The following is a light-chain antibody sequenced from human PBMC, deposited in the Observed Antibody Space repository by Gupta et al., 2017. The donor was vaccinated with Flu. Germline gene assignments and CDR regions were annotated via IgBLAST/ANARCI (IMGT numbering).Light chain of an antibody. Sequence: QSALTQPASVSGSPGQSITISCTGTSSDVGRSNSVSWYQQHPGKAPKLIIFDVSNRPSGVSSRFSGSKSGNTASLTIXGXQAEDEXDYYCSSYTSTSTFYVFGRGTKVTVL. V-gene: IGLV2-14*03. CDR3: SSYTSTSTFYV. J-gene: IGLJ1*01. CDR2: DVS. CDR1: SSDVGRSNS.